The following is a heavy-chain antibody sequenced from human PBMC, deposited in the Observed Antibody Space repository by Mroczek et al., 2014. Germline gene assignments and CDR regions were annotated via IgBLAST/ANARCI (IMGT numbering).Heavy chain of an antibody. CDR3: ARGPRVGATTGPLGWFDP. V-gene: IGHV4-59*01. CDR1: GGSISSYY. Sequence: QVQLQESGPGLVKPSETLSLTCTVSGGSISSYYWSWIRQPPGKGLEWIGYIYYSGSTNYNPSLKSRVTISVDTSKNQFSLKLSSVTAADTAVYYCARGPRVGATTGPLGWFDPWGQGTLVTVSS. J-gene: IGHJ5*02. D-gene: IGHD1-26*01. CDR2: IYYSGST.